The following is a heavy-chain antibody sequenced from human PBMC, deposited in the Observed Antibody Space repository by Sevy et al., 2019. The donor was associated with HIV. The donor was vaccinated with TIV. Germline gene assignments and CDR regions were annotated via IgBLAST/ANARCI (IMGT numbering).Heavy chain of an antibody. CDR1: GFTFRDYY. D-gene: IGHD3-16*01. CDR3: ARDMITFTY. CDR2: ISSSGSTI. J-gene: IGHJ4*02. V-gene: IGHV3-11*01. Sequence: GGSLRLSCAASGFTFRDYYMSWIRQAPGKGLEWVAYISSSGSTISYADSVKCRFTILTKNAKNPLYMQMNSLRAEDTAVYYCARDMITFTYWGQGTLVTVSS.